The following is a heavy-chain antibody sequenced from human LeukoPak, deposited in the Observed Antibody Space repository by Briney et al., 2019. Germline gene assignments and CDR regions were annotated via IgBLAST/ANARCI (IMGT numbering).Heavy chain of an antibody. Sequence: EASVKVSCKASGGTFSSYAISWVRQAPGRGLEWMGGIIPIFGTANYAQKFQGRVTITTDESTSTAYMELSSLRSEDTAVYYCASFDYSLPHWGQGTLVTVSS. CDR1: GGTFSSYA. D-gene: IGHD2-15*01. V-gene: IGHV1-69*05. CDR3: ASFDYSLPH. J-gene: IGHJ4*02. CDR2: IIPIFGTA.